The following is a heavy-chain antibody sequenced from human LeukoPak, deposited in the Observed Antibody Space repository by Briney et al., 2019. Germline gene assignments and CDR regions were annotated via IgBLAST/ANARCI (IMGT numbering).Heavy chain of an antibody. D-gene: IGHD2-2*01. Sequence: SETLSLTCAVYGGSFSGYYWSWIRQPPGKGLEWIGEINHSGSTNYNPSLKSRVTISVDTSKNQFPLKLSSVTAADTAVYYCASGDVVVRNYYYGMDVWGQGTTVTVSS. CDR1: GGSFSGYY. CDR2: INHSGST. CDR3: ASGDVVVRNYYYGMDV. J-gene: IGHJ6*02. V-gene: IGHV4-34*01.